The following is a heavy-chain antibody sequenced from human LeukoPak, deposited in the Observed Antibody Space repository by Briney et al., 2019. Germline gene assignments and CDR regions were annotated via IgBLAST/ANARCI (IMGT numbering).Heavy chain of an antibody. CDR2: IEQDGSEK. D-gene: IGHD6-13*01. J-gene: IGHJ6*02. Sequence: GGSLRLSSAASGFTFSSYWMSWVRQAPGKGLEWVANIEQDGSEKYYVDSVKGRFTISRDNAKNSLSLQMNSLRAEDTAVYYCARASAATHFAMDVWGQGTTVTVSS. CDR1: GFTFSSYW. V-gene: IGHV3-7*05. CDR3: ARASAATHFAMDV.